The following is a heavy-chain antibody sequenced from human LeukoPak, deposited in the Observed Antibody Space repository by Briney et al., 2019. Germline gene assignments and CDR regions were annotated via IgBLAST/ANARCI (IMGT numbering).Heavy chain of an antibody. CDR2: IIPIFGTA. J-gene: IGHJ3*02. CDR1: GGTFSSYA. D-gene: IGHD2-2*01. CDR3: ARTFASRDDAFDI. V-gene: IGHV1-69*13. Sequence: SVKVSCKASGGTFSSYAISWVRQAPGQGLEWMGGIIPIFGTAKYAQKFQGRVTITADESTSTAYMELSSLRSEDTAVYYCARTFASRDDAFDIWGQGTMVTVSS.